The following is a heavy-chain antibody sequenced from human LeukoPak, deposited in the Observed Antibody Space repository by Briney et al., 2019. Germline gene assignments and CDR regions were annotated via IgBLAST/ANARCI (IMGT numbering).Heavy chain of an antibody. CDR1: GFTFSSYA. D-gene: IGHD3-22*01. V-gene: IGHV3-23*01. CDR3: ARDLIGSRSSYSSGAWDY. J-gene: IGHJ4*02. Sequence: GGSLSLSCAGSGFTFSSYAMSWVRQTPGKGLEWVSAISGSGGSTYYADSVKGRFTISRDNSKNTLYLQMNSLRAEDTAVYYCARDLIGSRSSYSSGAWDYWGQGTLVTVSS. CDR2: ISGSGGST.